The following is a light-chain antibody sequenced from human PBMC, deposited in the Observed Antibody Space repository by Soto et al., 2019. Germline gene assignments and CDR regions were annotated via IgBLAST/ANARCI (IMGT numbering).Light chain of an antibody. V-gene: IGLV2-14*01. Sequence: QSVLTQPASVSGSPGQSITISCTGTSSEVCGYNYVSWYQQHPGKAPKLMIYDVSNRPSGVSNRFSGSKSGNTASLTISGLQAEDEADYYCSSYTSSSTLYYVFGTGTKVTVL. J-gene: IGLJ1*01. CDR2: DVS. CDR3: SSYTSSSTLYYV. CDR1: SSEVCGYNY.